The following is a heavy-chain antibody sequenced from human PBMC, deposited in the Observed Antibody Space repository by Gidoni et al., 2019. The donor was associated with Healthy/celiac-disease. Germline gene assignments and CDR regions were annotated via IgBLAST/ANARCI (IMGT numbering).Heavy chain of an antibody. CDR2: IWYDGSNK. Sequence: QVQLVESGGGVVQPGRSLRLSCAASGFTFSSYGMHWVRQAPGKGLEWVAVIWYDGSNKYYADSVKGRFTISRDNSKNTLYLQMNSLRAEDTAVYYCARDHTEYSGYSSSWPHYWGQGTLVTVSS. D-gene: IGHD6-13*01. CDR1: GFTFSSYG. V-gene: IGHV3-33*01. CDR3: ARDHTEYSGYSSSWPHY. J-gene: IGHJ4*02.